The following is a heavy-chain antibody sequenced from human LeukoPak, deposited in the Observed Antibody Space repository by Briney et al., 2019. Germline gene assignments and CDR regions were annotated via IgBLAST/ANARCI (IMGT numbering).Heavy chain of an antibody. Sequence: PLETLSLTCGVYGGSFSGYYWNWIRQPPGKGLERIGEINHSGSTNYNPSLKSRVTISVDTSKNQFSLKLTSVTAADTALYYCAGYYTYGRDYWGQGTLVTVSS. CDR2: INHSGST. CDR1: GGSFSGYY. D-gene: IGHD5-18*01. J-gene: IGHJ4*02. CDR3: AGYYTYGRDY. V-gene: IGHV4-34*01.